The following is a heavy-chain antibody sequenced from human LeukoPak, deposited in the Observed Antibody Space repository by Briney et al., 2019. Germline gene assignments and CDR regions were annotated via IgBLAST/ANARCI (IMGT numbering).Heavy chain of an antibody. CDR2: ISNDGSDK. D-gene: IGHD3-22*01. V-gene: IGHV3-30*04. CDR3: ARGTHYYDSSGYYSGGLGY. CDR1: GLAFSNYA. Sequence: GRSLRLSCAASGLAFSNYAMHWVRQAPGKGLECVAVISNDGSDKYYADSVKGRFTISRDNSEKTLELQMNGLKAEDTAVYYCARGTHYYDSSGYYSGGLGYWGRGTLVTVSS. J-gene: IGHJ4*02.